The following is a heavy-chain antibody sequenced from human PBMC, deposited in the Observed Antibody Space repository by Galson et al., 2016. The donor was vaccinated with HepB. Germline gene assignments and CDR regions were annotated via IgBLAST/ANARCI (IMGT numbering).Heavy chain of an antibody. D-gene: IGHD1-26*01. Sequence: ETLSLTCTVSGDSISISGYYWGWIRQPPGKGLEWIGSIDHSGNTYYNPSLKSRVTISIDTSKNQFSLNVKSVTGADTAVYYCARSGIQYVWFDPWGQGTLVTVSS. CDR3: ARSGIQYVWFDP. V-gene: IGHV4-39*01. J-gene: IGHJ5*02. CDR1: GDSISISGYY. CDR2: IDHSGNT.